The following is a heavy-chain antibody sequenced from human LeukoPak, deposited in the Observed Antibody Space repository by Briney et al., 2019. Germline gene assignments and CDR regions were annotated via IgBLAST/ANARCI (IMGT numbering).Heavy chain of an antibody. J-gene: IGHJ4*02. CDR3: AKDKSGGTDSYGTFDY. Sequence: GGSLRLSCAASGFTVDDYAMHWVRQAPGKGLEWVSGISWNSGSIGYADSVKGRFTISRDNAKNSLYLQMNSLRAEDTALYYCAKDKSGGTDSYGTFDYWGQGTLVTVSS. CDR1: GFTVDDYA. CDR2: ISWNSGSI. V-gene: IGHV3-9*01. D-gene: IGHD5-18*01.